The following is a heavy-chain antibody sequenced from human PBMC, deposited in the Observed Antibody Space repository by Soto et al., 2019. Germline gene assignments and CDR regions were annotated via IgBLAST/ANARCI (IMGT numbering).Heavy chain of an antibody. CDR1: GFAFSDYY. CDR3: AREGNRFQH. J-gene: IGHJ1*01. D-gene: IGHD3-10*01. CDR2: ISDTGNTI. Sequence: QVHLVESGGGLVKPGGSLRLSGAASGFAFSDYYMSWIRHPPGKGMELISEISDTGNTIYYPDSVTGRFTISRHNAKNSLYLQMTSLRAEDPAVYYCAREGNRFQHWGQGTLVTVSS. V-gene: IGHV3-11*01.